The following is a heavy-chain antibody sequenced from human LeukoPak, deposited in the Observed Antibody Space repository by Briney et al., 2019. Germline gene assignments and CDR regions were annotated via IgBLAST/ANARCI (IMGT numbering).Heavy chain of an antibody. Sequence: PGGSLRLSCAASGFAVNGIYMSWVRQAPGKGLEWVSVFYGGGGIYYADSVSGRFTISRDNSKNTLYLQMNGLRGEDTAKYYCARDLAAALDFWGQGTVVTVSS. V-gene: IGHV3-66*01. D-gene: IGHD2-15*01. J-gene: IGHJ4*02. CDR3: ARDLAAALDF. CDR1: GFAVNGIY. CDR2: FYGGGGI.